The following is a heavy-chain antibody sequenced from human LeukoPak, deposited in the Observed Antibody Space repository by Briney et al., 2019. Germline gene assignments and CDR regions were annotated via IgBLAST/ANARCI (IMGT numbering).Heavy chain of an antibody. J-gene: IGHJ1*01. CDR1: GFIFCSYS. D-gene: IGHD3-22*01. CDR2: VHSSGTN. V-gene: IGHV4-59*01. CDR3: LGYDGSGHQSFQH. Sequence: PGGSLTLFCAVSGFIFCSYSMKWIREPPGEGREGIGFVHSSGTNNYIPYLKSRFTMSVDTSKNQFSLKMKSVTAADTAVYYCLGYDGSGHQSFQHWGQGTLVTVSS.